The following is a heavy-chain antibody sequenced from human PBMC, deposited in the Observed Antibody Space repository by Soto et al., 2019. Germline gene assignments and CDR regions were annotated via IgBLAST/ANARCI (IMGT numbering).Heavy chain of an antibody. CDR2: IYYSGST. CDR1: GGSISSGDYY. CDR3: AHLAMTTLTTYGSEK. Sequence: SETLSLTCTVSGGSISSGDYYWSWIRQPPGKGLEWIGYIYYSGSTYYNPSLKSRVTISVDTSKNQFFLKLSSLPAAYTAGYYCAHLAMTTLTTYGSEKWGQGTLVTVSS. V-gene: IGHV4-30-4*01. D-gene: IGHD4-17*01. J-gene: IGHJ4*02.